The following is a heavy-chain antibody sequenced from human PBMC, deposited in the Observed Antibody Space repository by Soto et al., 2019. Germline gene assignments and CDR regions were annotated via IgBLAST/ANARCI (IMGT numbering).Heavy chain of an antibody. CDR1: GFTFSSYS. V-gene: IGHV3-21*01. Sequence: GSLRLSCAASGFTFSSYSMNWFRQAPGKGLEWVSSISSSSSYIYYADSVKGRFTISRDNAKNSLYLQMNSLRAEDTAVYYCARDPSGYDYPFDYWGQGTLVTVSS. CDR2: ISSSSSYI. D-gene: IGHD5-12*01. J-gene: IGHJ4*02. CDR3: ARDPSGYDYPFDY.